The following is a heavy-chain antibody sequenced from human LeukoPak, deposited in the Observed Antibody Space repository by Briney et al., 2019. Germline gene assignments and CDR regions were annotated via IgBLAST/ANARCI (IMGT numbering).Heavy chain of an antibody. CDR3: ARIYYSSSYDYWYFDL. CDR2: IDYSSGST. D-gene: IGHD6-13*01. V-gene: IGHV4-39*07. CDR1: GGSISSSSYY. J-gene: IGHJ2*01. Sequence: SETLSLTCTVSGGSISSSSYYWGWIRQPPGKGLEWIGTIDYSSGSTSYNPSLKSRVTISVDTSKNQFSLKLTSVTAADTAVYYCARIYYSSSYDYWYFDLWGRGTLVTVSS.